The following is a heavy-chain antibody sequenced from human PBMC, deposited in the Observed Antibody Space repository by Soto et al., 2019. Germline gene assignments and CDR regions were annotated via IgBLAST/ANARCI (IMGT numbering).Heavy chain of an antibody. CDR3: AKGEAYYYDTSAYFAY. J-gene: IGHJ4*02. D-gene: IGHD3-22*01. V-gene: IGHV3-23*01. CDR1: GFTFSSYA. Sequence: LRLSCAASGFTFSSYAMSWVRQAPGKGLEWVSAISGSGGSTYYADSLKGRFTISRDNSKNTLYLQMNSLRAEDTAVYYCAKGEAYYYDTSAYFAYWGQGTLVTVSS. CDR2: ISGSGGST.